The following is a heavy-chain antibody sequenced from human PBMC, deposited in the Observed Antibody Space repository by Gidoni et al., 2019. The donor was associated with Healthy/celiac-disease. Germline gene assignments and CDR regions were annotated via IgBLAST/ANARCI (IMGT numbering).Heavy chain of an antibody. CDR1: GGSISSYY. CDR3: ARETPHPTMMGPLDI. J-gene: IGHJ3*02. CDR2: IYYSGST. D-gene: IGHD3-22*01. V-gene: IGHV4-59*01. Sequence: QVQLQESGPGLVKPSETLSLTCTVSGGSISSYYWSWIRQPPGKGLEWIGYIYYSGSTNYNPSLKSRVTISVDTSKNQFSLKLSSVTAADTAVYYCARETPHPTMMGPLDIWGQGTMVTVSS.